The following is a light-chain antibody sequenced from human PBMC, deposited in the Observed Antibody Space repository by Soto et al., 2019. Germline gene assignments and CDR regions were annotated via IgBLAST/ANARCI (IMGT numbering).Light chain of an antibody. CDR2: GAS. V-gene: IGKV3-15*01. Sequence: EIAVTQSPATLSVSPGGTATLSCRASQSVHTNLAWYQQKPGLAPRLLIYGASTRATGIPARFSGSGFGTEFTLTINGLEPEDFAVYFCQQYSNSQFSFGGGTKVDIK. J-gene: IGKJ4*01. CDR3: QQYSNSQFS. CDR1: QSVHTN.